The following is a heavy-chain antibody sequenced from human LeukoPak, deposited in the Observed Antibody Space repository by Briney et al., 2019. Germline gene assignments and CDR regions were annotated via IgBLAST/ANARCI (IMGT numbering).Heavy chain of an antibody. Sequence: GESLKISCKGSGYSFTSYWIGWVRQMPGKGLEWMGIIYPGDSDTRYSPSFQGQVTISADKSISTAYLQWSSLKASDTAMYYCARHGDGDYVGYYYYYGMDVWGQGTTVTVSS. V-gene: IGHV5-51*01. CDR3: ARHGDGDYVGYYYYYGMDV. CDR1: GYSFTSYW. J-gene: IGHJ6*02. CDR2: IYPGDSDT. D-gene: IGHD4-17*01.